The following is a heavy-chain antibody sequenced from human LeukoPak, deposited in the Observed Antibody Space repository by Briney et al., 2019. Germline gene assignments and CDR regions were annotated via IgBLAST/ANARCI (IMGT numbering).Heavy chain of an antibody. CDR1: GGSFSGYY. Sequence: SETLSLTCAVYGGSFSGYYWSWIRQPPGKGLEWIGEINHSGSTNYNPSLKSRVTISVDTSKNQFSLKLSSVTAADTAVYYCAIQPWNRRDYWGQGTLVTVSS. J-gene: IGHJ4*02. V-gene: IGHV4-34*01. D-gene: IGHD5-18*01. CDR3: AIQPWNRRDY. CDR2: INHSGST.